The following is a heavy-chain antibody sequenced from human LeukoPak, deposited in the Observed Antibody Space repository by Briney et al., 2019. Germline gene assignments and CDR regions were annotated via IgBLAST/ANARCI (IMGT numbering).Heavy chain of an antibody. CDR1: GFTFSSYS. J-gene: IGHJ4*02. Sequence: GGSLRLSCAASGFTFSSYSMNWVRQAPGKGLEWASSVSSSGSYIYYADSVKGRFTISRDNAKNSLYLQMNSLRAEDTAVYYCARRSTALFYADYWGQGTLVTVSS. V-gene: IGHV3-21*01. CDR2: VSSSGSYI. CDR3: ARRSTALFYADY. D-gene: IGHD3-3*01.